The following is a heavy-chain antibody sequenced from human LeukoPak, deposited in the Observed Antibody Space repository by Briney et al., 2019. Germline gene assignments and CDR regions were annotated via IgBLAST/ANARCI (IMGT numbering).Heavy chain of an antibody. V-gene: IGHV4-59*01. CDR1: GASITTYY. CDR3: ASGPEYYGDYIPY. D-gene: IGHD4-17*01. J-gene: IGHJ4*02. Sequence: SGTLSLTCTVSGASITTYYWSWIRQPPGKGLEWVGCIFYSGSTSYNPSLKGRVTISVDTSKNQFSLNLSSVTAADTAVYYCASGPEYYGDYIPYWGQGALVTVSS. CDR2: IFYSGST.